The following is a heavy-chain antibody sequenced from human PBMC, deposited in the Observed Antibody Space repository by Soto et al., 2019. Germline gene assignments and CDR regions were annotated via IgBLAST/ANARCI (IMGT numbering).Heavy chain of an antibody. V-gene: IGHV4-30-2*01. CDR3: ARDSSDSRCWYNWFWFDL. J-gene: IGHJ5*02. Sequence: SETLSLTCAVSGGSISSGGYSWSWIRQPPGKGLEWIGYIYHSGSTYYNPSLKSRVTISVDTSKNQFSLKLSSVTAADTAVYYCARDSSDSRCWYNWFWFDLWGQGTLVPVSS. D-gene: IGHD6-13*01. CDR2: IYHSGST. CDR1: GGSISSGGYS.